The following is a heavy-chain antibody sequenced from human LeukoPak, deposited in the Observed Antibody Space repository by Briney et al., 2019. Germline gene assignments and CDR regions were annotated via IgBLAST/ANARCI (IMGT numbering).Heavy chain of an antibody. V-gene: IGHV3-53*01. Sequence: GGSLRLSCAASGLTVGSNYISSVRQAPGKWLEWVSVIYSGGSTYYADSVKGRFTISRDNSKNTLYLQMNSLRAEDTAVHYCVRGDYGDYTLFDYWGQGTLVAVSS. D-gene: IGHD4-17*01. J-gene: IGHJ4*02. CDR1: GLTVGSNY. CDR2: IYSGGST. CDR3: VRGDYGDYTLFDY.